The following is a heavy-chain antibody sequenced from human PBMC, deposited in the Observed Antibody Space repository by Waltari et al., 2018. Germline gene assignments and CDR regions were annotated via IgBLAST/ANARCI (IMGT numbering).Heavy chain of an antibody. Sequence: EVQLVQSGGDLVQPGGSLRLSCAASGFTLSDFWMHWVRQAPGKGLVWVARINEVGSRIDYAESVKGRFTISRDYAQNTMYLQMNSLRAEDTADYYCVRDMFGPLDYWGQGTLVTVSS. J-gene: IGHJ4*02. CDR2: INEVGSRI. D-gene: IGHD3-10*02. CDR3: VRDMFGPLDY. V-gene: IGHV3-74*01. CDR1: GFTLSDFW.